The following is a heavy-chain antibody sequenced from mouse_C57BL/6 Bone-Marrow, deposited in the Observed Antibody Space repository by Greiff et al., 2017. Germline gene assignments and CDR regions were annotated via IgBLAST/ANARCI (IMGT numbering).Heavy chain of an antibody. J-gene: IGHJ2*01. CDR3: ARSRGGYFDY. Sequence: QVQLQQPGAELVKPGASVKLSCQASGYTFTSYWMHWVKQRPGQGLEWIGMIHPNSGSTNYNEKFKSKATLTVDKSSSTAYMQLSSLTSEDSAVYYCARSRGGYFDYWGQGTTLTVSS. V-gene: IGHV1-64*01. CDR1: GYTFTSYW. CDR2: IHPNSGST.